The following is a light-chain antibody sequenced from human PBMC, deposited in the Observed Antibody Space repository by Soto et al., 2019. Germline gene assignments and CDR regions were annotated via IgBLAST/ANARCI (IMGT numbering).Light chain of an antibody. CDR2: DVT. Sequence: QSVLTQPASVSGSPGQSITISCTGTSSDVGGYNSVSWYQQHPGKAPKLMIYDVTNRPSGVSNRFSGSKSGNTASLTISGLQAEDEADYYCISFTSSSTLDSFVFGTGTKLTVL. V-gene: IGLV2-14*01. CDR1: SSDVGGYNS. J-gene: IGLJ1*01. CDR3: ISFTSSSTLDSFV.